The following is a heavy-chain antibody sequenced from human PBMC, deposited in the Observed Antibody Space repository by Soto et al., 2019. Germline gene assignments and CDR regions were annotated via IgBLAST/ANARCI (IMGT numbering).Heavy chain of an antibody. J-gene: IGHJ5*02. CDR1: GGSFRGYY. CDR2: INHSGST. V-gene: IGHV4-34*01. CDR3: ANRSTPNWFDP. D-gene: IGHD2-15*01. Sequence: PSETLSLTCSVYGGSFRGYYWSWIRQPPGKGLEWIGEINHSGSTNYNPSLKSRVTISVDTSKNQFSLKLSSVTAADTAVYYCANRSTPNWFDPWGQGTLVTVSS.